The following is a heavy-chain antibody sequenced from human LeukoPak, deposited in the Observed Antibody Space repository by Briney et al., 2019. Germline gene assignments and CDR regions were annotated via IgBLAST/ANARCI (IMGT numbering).Heavy chain of an antibody. D-gene: IGHD5-24*01. CDR1: GGTLSSYA. CDR3: ARVGRWLQLTGYFDY. CDR2: IVPFFGTT. Sequence: SVKVSCKASGGTLSSYAITWVRQAPGQGLELMGGIVPFFGTTNYAQKFQGRVTLTTDESTSTAYMELSSLRSEDTAVYYCARVGRWLQLTGYFDYWGQGTLVTVSS. V-gene: IGHV1-69*05. J-gene: IGHJ4*02.